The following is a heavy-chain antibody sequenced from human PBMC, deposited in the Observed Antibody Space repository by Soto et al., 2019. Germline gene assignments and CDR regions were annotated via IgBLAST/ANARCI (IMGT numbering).Heavy chain of an antibody. V-gene: IGHV4-39*01. CDR3: ARLYSSGWYFSFDY. J-gene: IGHJ4*02. CDR2: IYYSGST. D-gene: IGHD6-19*01. Sequence: QLQLQESGPGLVKPSETLSLTCTVSGGSISSSSYYWGWIRQPPGKRLEWIGSIYYSGSTYYNPSRKSRVTISVDTSKNQFSLKLSSVTAADTAVYYCARLYSSGWYFSFDYWGQGTLVTVSS. CDR1: GGSISSSSYY.